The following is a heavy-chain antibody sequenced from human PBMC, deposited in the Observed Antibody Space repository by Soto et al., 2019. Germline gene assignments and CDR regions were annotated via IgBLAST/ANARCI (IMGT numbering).Heavy chain of an antibody. Sequence: ASVKVSCKASGYTFTSYGISWVRQAPGQGLEWMGWISAYNGNTNYAQKLQGRVTMTTDTSASTAYMELRSLRSDDTAVYYCARDEPPRYCSGGSCYMDYWGQGTLVTSPQ. CDR2: ISAYNGNT. V-gene: IGHV1-18*01. CDR1: GYTFTSYG. J-gene: IGHJ4*02. D-gene: IGHD2-15*01. CDR3: ARDEPPRYCSGGSCYMDY.